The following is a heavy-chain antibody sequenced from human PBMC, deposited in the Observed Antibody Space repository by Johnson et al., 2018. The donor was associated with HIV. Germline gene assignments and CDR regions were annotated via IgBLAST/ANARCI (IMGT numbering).Heavy chain of an antibody. D-gene: IGHD3-10*01. V-gene: IGHV3-30*04. Sequence: QVQLVESGGGVVQPGRSLRLSCAASGFTFSSYAMHWVRQAPGKGLEWVAVISYDGSNKYYADSVKGRFTISRDNSKNTRYLQMNSLRAEDTAVYYCARDSPGEITMVQGVIGIWGQGTMVTVSS. CDR2: ISYDGSNK. J-gene: IGHJ3*02. CDR1: GFTFSSYA. CDR3: ARDSPGEITMVQGVIGI.